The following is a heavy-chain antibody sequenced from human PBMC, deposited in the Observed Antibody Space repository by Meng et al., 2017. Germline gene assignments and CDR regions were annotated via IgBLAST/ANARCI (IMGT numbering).Heavy chain of an antibody. J-gene: IGHJ4*02. Sequence: EVEWVEVGGGLVTPGGSRILSCAAFGFTVNTDWMHWVRQVPGKGLVWVSRISGDGSITNYADSVKGRFTISRDNAKNTLYLQMNSLRPEDTAVYYCLDEAPRSDYWGQGSLVTVSS. D-gene: IGHD1-1*01. CDR1: GFTVNTDW. CDR3: LDEAPRSDY. CDR2: ISGDGSIT. V-gene: IGHV3-74*01.